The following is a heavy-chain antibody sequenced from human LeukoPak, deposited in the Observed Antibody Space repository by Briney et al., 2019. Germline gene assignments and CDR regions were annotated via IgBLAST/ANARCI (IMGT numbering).Heavy chain of an antibody. CDR1: GFTFSSYW. J-gene: IGHJ4*02. Sequence: GGSLRLSCAASGFTFSSYWMSWVRQAPGKGLEWVANIKQDGSEKCYVDSVKGRFTISRDNAKNSLYLQMNSLRAEDTAVYYCARVGGITGTPFDYWGQGTLVTVSS. CDR3: ARVGGITGTPFDY. CDR2: IKQDGSEK. V-gene: IGHV3-7*01. D-gene: IGHD1-20*01.